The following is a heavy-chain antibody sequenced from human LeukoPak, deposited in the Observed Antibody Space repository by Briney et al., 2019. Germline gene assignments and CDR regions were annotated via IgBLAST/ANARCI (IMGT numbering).Heavy chain of an antibody. CDR1: GVSISSGGYY. D-gene: IGHD3-16*02. CDR3: ARDQGSVWGRFRTFDY. CDR2: IHYSGST. J-gene: IGHJ4*02. Sequence: SETPSLTCTVSGVSISSGGYYWSWIRQHPGKGLEWIGYIHYSGSTYYNPSLKSRVTISVDTSKNQFSLKLNSVTAADTAVYYCARDQGSVWGRFRTFDYWGQGILVTVSS. V-gene: IGHV4-31*03.